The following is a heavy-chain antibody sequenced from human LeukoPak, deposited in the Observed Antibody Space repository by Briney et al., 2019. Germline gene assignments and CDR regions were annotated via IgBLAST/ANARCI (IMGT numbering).Heavy chain of an antibody. J-gene: IGHJ6*04. CDR3: ARDRRYCSGGSCYYYYGMDV. CDR1: GGSISSYY. CDR2: IYYSGST. V-gene: IGHV4-59*01. D-gene: IGHD2-15*01. Sequence: SETLSLTCTVSGGSISSYYWSWIRQPPGQGLEWIGYIYYSGSTNYNPSLKSRVTISVDTSKNQFSLKLSSVTAADTAVYYCARDRRYCSGGSCYYYYGMDVWGKGTPVSVSS.